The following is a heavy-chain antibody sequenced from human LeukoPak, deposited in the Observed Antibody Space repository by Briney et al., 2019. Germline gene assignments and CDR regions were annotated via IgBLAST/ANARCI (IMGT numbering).Heavy chain of an antibody. Sequence: GGSLRLSCAASGFTFSSYSMNWVRPAPGKGLEWVSSISSSSSYIYYADSVKGRFTISRDNSKNSLYLQMNSLRAEDTAVYYCARDNSSGSHAFDIWGLGTMVTVSS. D-gene: IGHD6-19*01. CDR2: ISSSSSYI. V-gene: IGHV3-21*01. J-gene: IGHJ3*02. CDR3: ARDNSSGSHAFDI. CDR1: GFTFSSYS.